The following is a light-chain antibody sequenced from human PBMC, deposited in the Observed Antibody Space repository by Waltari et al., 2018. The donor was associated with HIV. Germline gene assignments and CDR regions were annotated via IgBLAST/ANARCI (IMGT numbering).Light chain of an antibody. J-gene: IGLJ1*01. CDR2: DVS. CDR3: SSYTSSSTPFYV. V-gene: IGLV2-14*03. Sequence: QSALTQPPSVSGSPGQSITISCTGTSSDVGGYNYVSWYQHHPGKAPNLMIYDVSNRPSGVSNRFSGSKSGNTASLTISGLQAEDEADYYCSSYTSSSTPFYVFGTGTKVTVL. CDR1: SSDVGGYNY.